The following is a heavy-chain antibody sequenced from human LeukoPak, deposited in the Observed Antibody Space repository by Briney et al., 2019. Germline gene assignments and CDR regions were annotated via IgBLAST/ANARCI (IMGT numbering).Heavy chain of an antibody. Sequence: GGSLRLSCAASGFTFDDYAMHWVRQAPGKGLEWVSAISGSGGSTYYADSVKGRFTISRDNSKNTLYLQMNSLRAEDTAVYYCAKDLIGGGPFDYWGQGTLVTVSS. D-gene: IGHD2/OR15-2a*01. CDR1: GFTFDDYA. J-gene: IGHJ4*02. CDR2: ISGSGGST. V-gene: IGHV3-23*01. CDR3: AKDLIGGGPFDY.